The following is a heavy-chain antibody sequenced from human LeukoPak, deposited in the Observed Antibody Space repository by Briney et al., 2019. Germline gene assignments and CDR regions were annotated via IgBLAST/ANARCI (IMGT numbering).Heavy chain of an antibody. V-gene: IGHV4-59*12. CDR1: GGSISSYY. Sequence: SETLSLTCTVSGGSISSYYWSWIRQPPGKGLEWIGYIYYSGSTNYNPSLKSRVTISVDTSKNQFSLKLSSVTAADTAVYDCARDSGTTGEVKFDPWGQGTLVTVSS. CDR3: ARDSGTTGEVKFDP. CDR2: IYYSGST. J-gene: IGHJ5*02. D-gene: IGHD3-10*01.